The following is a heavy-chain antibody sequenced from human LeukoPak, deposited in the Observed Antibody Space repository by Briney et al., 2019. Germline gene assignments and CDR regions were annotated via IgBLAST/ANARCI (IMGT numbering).Heavy chain of an antibody. J-gene: IGHJ4*02. Sequence: GGSLRLSCAASGFTFSSYGMPWVRQAPGKGLEWVAVIWYDGSNKYYADSVKGRFTISRDNSKNTLYLQMNSLRAEDTAVYYCASTAVAGMSYYFDYWGQGTLVTVSS. D-gene: IGHD6-19*01. CDR2: IWYDGSNK. V-gene: IGHV3-33*01. CDR1: GFTFSSYG. CDR3: ASTAVAGMSYYFDY.